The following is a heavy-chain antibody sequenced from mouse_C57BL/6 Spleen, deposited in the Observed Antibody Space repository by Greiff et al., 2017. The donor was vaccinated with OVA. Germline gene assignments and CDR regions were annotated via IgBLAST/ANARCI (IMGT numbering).Heavy chain of an antibody. V-gene: IGHV1-64*01. CDR2: IHPNSGST. Sequence: VQLQQPGAELVKPGASVKLSCKASGYTFTSYWMHWVKQRPGQGLEWIGMIHPNSGSTNYNEKFKSKATLTVDKSSSTAYMQLSSLTSEDSAVYYCARRDGSSYDWYFDVWGTGTTVTVSS. CDR1: GYTFTSYW. D-gene: IGHD1-1*01. CDR3: ARRDGSSYDWYFDV. J-gene: IGHJ1*03.